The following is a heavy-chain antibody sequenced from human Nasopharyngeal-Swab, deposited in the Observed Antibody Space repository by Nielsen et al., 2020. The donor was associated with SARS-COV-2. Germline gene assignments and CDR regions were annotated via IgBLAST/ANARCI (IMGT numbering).Heavy chain of an antibody. V-gene: IGHV3-74*03. D-gene: IGHD3-22*01. CDR1: AYNFRDYW. Sequence: GGSLRLSCVASAYNFRDYWMHWFRQAPGKGLVWVSRIKSDGISITYADSVKGRFTISRDNSKNTLYLQMNSLRAEDTAVHYCAKGYYYDSSGYYYWGQGTLVTVSS. CDR3: AKGYYYDSSGYYY. J-gene: IGHJ4*02. CDR2: IKSDGISI.